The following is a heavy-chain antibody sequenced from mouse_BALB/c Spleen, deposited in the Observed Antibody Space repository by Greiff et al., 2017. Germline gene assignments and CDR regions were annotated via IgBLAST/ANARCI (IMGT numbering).Heavy chain of an antibody. D-gene: IGHD1-1*01. CDR1: GYTFTSYY. CDR2: IYPGNVNT. V-gene: IGHV1S56*01. J-gene: IGHJ1*01. Sequence: QVQLKESGPELVKPGASVRISCKASGYTFTSYYIHWVKQRPGQGLEWIGWIYPGNVNTKYNEKFKGKATLTADKSSSTAYMQLSSLTSEDSAVYFCARSGDYYGSSGYFEVWGAGTTVTVSS. CDR3: ARSGDYYGSSGYFEV.